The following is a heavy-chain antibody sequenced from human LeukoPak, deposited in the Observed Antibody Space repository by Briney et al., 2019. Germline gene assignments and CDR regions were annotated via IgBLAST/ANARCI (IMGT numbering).Heavy chain of an antibody. Sequence: GGSLRLSCAASGFTFDDYAMHWVRQAPGKGLEWVSGISWNSGSIGYADSVKGRFTISRDNAKNSLYLQMNSLRAEDTALYYCAKALYSSSWALLFDPWGQGTLVTVSS. V-gene: IGHV3-9*01. CDR3: AKALYSSSWALLFDP. CDR2: ISWNSGSI. J-gene: IGHJ5*02. CDR1: GFTFDDYA. D-gene: IGHD6-13*01.